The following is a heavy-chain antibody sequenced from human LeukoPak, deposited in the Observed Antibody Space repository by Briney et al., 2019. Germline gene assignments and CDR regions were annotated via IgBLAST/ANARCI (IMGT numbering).Heavy chain of an antibody. V-gene: IGHV3-30*03. CDR1: RFTFSSYG. CDR2: ISYDGSNK. Sequence: GGSLRLSCAASRFTFSSYGMHWVRQAPGKGLEWVAVISYDGSNKYYADSVKGRFTVSRDNSKNTLYLQMNSLRAEDTAVYYCARELNVDTAMAFDYWGQGALVIVSS. CDR3: ARELNVDTAMAFDY. J-gene: IGHJ4*02. D-gene: IGHD5-18*01.